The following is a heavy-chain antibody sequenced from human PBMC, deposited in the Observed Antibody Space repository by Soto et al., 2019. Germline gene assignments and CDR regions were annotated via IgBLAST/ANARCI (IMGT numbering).Heavy chain of an antibody. J-gene: IGHJ4*02. CDR2: ISHDGSNK. Sequence: QVQLVESGGGVVQPGRSLRLSSAASGFSFSNYAMHWVRQAPGKGLEWVAVISHDGSNKYYADSVKGRLTISRDNSKNTLYLQMNSLRTEDTAVYYCARGSGWYEYYFDYWGQGTLVTVSS. D-gene: IGHD6-19*01. CDR1: GFSFSNYA. CDR3: ARGSGWYEYYFDY. V-gene: IGHV3-30-3*01.